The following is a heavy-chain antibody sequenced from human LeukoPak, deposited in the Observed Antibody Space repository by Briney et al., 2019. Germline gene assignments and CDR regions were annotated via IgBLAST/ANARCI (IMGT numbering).Heavy chain of an antibody. D-gene: IGHD5-12*01. CDR3: SPCGHAYDWFGP. V-gene: IGHV1-69*04. CDR2: IIPFLGEV. CDR1: GATLNIGHA. Sequence: SVKVSCKAFGATLNIGHAFIWARQAPGQGLQWMGRIIPFLGEVNYAQNFQGRVSFTADKSTATMYMEMESLRLDDTAVYYCSPCGHAYDWFGPWGQGTLVTVSS. J-gene: IGHJ5*02.